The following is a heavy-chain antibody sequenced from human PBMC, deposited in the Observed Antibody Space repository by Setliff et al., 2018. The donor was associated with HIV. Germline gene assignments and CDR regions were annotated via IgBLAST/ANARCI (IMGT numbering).Heavy chain of an antibody. CDR1: GGSVNSGGFY. J-gene: IGHJ3*02. Sequence: SETLSLTCTVSGGSVNSGGFYWSWVRQHPERGLKWIGFIYHSGSANYNPSLKSRVTISVDTSKNQFSLKVSSVTAADTAVYYCARDHRGDAFDIWGQGTMVTVS. CDR3: ARDHRGDAFDI. V-gene: IGHV4-61*08. CDR2: IYHSGSA.